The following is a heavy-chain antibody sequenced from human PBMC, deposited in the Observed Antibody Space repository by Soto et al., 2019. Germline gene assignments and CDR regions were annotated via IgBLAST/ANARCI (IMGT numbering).Heavy chain of an antibody. CDR1: GYTFSNFG. V-gene: IGHV1-69*06. CDR3: VSDLGGGLYYTGLDG. CDR2: IVPLFHTT. Sequence: QVQLVQSGPQVKKPGSSVKVSCKAVGYTFSNFGLSWVRQAPGQGPEWMGAIVPLFHTTKYAQKFRGRVTILADKSTSNVSMELSTLSPDDTAVYYCVSDLGGGLYYTGLDGWGQGTTVTVSS. D-gene: IGHD3-3*01. J-gene: IGHJ6*02.